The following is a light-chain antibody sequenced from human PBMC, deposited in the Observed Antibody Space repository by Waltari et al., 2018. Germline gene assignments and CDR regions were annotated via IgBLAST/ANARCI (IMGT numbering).Light chain of an antibody. CDR2: RNN. CDR3: ATWDDSLTSWV. J-gene: IGLJ3*02. Sequence: QSVLTQPPSASGTPGQRVTISCSGSSSNIGPYYVYWYQQLPGTAPKLLIYRNNQWPSGVPDRFSGSKSGISASLASSGLRSEDEADYYCATWDDSLTSWVFGGGTKLTVL. CDR1: SSNIGPYY. V-gene: IGLV1-47*01.